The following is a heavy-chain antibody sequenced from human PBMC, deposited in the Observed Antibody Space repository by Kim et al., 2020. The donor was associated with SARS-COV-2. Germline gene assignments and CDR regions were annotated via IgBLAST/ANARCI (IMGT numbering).Heavy chain of an antibody. D-gene: IGHD5-12*01. CDR1: GFTFSSYS. CDR3: ARDWPDGYNQPLGY. V-gene: IGHV3-21*01. J-gene: IGHJ4*02. Sequence: GGSLRLSCAASGFTFSSYSMNWVRQAPGKGLEWVSSISSSSSYIYYADSVKGRFTISRDNAKNSLYLQMNSLRAEDTAVYYCARDWPDGYNQPLGYWGQGTLVTVSS. CDR2: ISSSSSYI.